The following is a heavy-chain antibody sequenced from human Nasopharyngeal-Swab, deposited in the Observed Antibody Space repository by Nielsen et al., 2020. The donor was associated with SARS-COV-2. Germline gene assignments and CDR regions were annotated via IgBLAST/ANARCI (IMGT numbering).Heavy chain of an antibody. V-gene: IGHV3-7*03. CDR2: IKQDGSEK. Sequence: GGSLRLSCAGSGFTFSSYWMRWVRQAPGKGLERVANIKQDGSEKYYVDSVKGRFTISRDNAKNSLYLQMNSLRAEDTAVYYCARDKGIDFWSGLGVSGMDVWGQGTTVTVSS. CDR1: GFTFSSYW. D-gene: IGHD3-3*01. CDR3: ARDKGIDFWSGLGVSGMDV. J-gene: IGHJ6*02.